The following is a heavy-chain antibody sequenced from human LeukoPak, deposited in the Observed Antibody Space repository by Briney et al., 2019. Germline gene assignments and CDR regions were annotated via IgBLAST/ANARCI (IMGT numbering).Heavy chain of an antibody. V-gene: IGHV1-69*13. D-gene: IGHD3-3*01. Sequence: SVKVSCKASGGTFSSYAISWVRQAPGQGLEWMGGFIPIFGTANYAQKFQGRVTITADESTSTAYMELSSLRSEDTAVYYCARDRGFWSGYYINWFDPWGQGTLVTVSS. CDR1: GGTFSSYA. CDR2: FIPIFGTA. J-gene: IGHJ5*02. CDR3: ARDRGFWSGYYINWFDP.